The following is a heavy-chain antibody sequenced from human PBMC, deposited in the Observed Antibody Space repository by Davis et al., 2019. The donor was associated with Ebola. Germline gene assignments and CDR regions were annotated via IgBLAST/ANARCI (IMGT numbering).Heavy chain of an antibody. D-gene: IGHD3-3*01. CDR2: ISGSGGNT. CDR1: GFTFSSYS. V-gene: IGHV3-23*01. J-gene: IGHJ6*04. Sequence: PGGSLRLSCAASGFTFSSYSMNWVRQAPGKGLEWVSAISGSGGNTYYADSVKGRFTISRDNPKKTLYLQMNSLRAEDTAVYYCAKSGLSFGVVKYHYGMDVWGKGTTVTVSS. CDR3: AKSGLSFGVVKYHYGMDV.